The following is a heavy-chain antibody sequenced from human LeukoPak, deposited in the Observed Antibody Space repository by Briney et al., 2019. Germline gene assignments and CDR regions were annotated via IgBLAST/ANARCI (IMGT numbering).Heavy chain of an antibody. J-gene: IGHJ4*02. CDR3: ARGRMWLRSFDY. CDR2: INHSGST. D-gene: IGHD5-12*01. Sequence: SETLSLTCAVYGGSFSGYYWSWIRQPPGKGLEWIGEINHSGSTNYNPSPKSRVTISVDTSKNQFSLKLSSVTAADTAVYYCARGRMWLRSFDYWGQGTLVTVSS. V-gene: IGHV4-34*01. CDR1: GGSFSGYY.